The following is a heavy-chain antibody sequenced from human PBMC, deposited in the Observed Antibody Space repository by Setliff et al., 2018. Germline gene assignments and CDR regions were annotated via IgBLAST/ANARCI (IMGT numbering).Heavy chain of an antibody. D-gene: IGHD6-19*01. V-gene: IGHV3-15*01. CDR2: IKSKADGGTA. Sequence: PGGSLRLSCAASGFTFSDAWMNWVRQAPGKGLEWVGRIKSKADGGTADFAAPVKGRFTISRDDSKNTMSLQMNSLKTEDTAVYYCAKDVSPPGTNGWHPDVLDIWGQGTMVTVSS. CDR1: GFTFSDAW. CDR3: AKDVSPPGTNGWHPDVLDI. J-gene: IGHJ3*02.